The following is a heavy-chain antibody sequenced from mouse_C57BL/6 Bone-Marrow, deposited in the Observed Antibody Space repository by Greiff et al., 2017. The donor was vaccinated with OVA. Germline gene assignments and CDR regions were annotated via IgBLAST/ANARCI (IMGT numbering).Heavy chain of an antibody. CDR3: ARSSWFSDAMDY. D-gene: IGHD2-2*01. V-gene: IGHV1-63*01. CDR1: GYTFTNYW. J-gene: IGHJ4*01. CDR2: IYPGGGYT. Sequence: QVQLQQSGAELVRPGTSVQMSCKASGYTFTNYWIGWAKQRPGHGLEWIGDIYPGGGYTNYNEKFKGKATLTADKSSSTAYMQFSSLTSEDSAIYYCARSSWFSDAMDYWGQGTSVTVSS.